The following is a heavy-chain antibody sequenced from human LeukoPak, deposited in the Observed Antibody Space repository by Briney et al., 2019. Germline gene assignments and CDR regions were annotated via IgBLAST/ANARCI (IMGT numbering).Heavy chain of an antibody. CDR3: AKDIYNTIPRRFDY. CDR1: GFTFTTAW. J-gene: IGHJ4*02. CDR2: IKSKLDGGTT. V-gene: IGHV3-15*01. D-gene: IGHD3-9*01. Sequence: GGSLRLSCAASGFTFTTAWMSWVRQAPGKGLEYVGRIKSKLDGGTTDYFVPVKGRFTISRDNSKNTLYLRMNSLRAEDTAVYYCAKDIYNTIPRRFDYWGQGTLVTVSS.